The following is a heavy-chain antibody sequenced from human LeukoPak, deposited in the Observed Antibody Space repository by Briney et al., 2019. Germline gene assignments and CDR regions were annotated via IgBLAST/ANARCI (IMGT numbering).Heavy chain of an antibody. D-gene: IGHD3-10*01. CDR2: INLNSGGT. CDR1: GYTFTGYY. CDR3: ARGSRRTGSMVRGVSDFDY. Sequence: GASVKVSCKASGYTFTGYYMHWVRQAPGQGLEWMGWINLNSGGTNYAQKFQGRVTMTRDTSISTAYMELSRLRSDDTAVYYCARGSRRTGSMVRGVSDFDYWGQGTLVTVSS. J-gene: IGHJ4*02. V-gene: IGHV1-2*02.